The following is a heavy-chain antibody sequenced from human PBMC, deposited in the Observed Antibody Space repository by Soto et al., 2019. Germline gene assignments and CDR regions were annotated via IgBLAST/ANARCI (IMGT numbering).Heavy chain of an antibody. V-gene: IGHV4-30-4*01. CDR3: ARYSTPHPEHAEFDY. CDR2: IYYSGST. CDR1: GVSISSGDYY. Sequence: QVQLQESGPGLVKPSQTLSLTCTVSGVSISSGDYYWSWIRQPPGKGLEWIGYIYYSGSTYYNPSPKSRVTISVDTSKNQFSLKLSSVTAADTAVYYCARYSTPHPEHAEFDYWGQGTLVNVSS. D-gene: IGHD4-4*01. J-gene: IGHJ4*02.